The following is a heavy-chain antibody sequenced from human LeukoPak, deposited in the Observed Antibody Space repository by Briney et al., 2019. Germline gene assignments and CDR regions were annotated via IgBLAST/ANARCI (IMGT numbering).Heavy chain of an antibody. CDR2: IYYSGST. CDR3: ASTLYSGSYYLTQLDY. D-gene: IGHD1-26*01. V-gene: IGHV4-59*01. J-gene: IGHJ4*02. Sequence: PSETLSPTCTVSGGSISSYYGSWIRQPPGKGLEWIGYIYYSGSTNYNPSLKSRVTISVDTSKNQFSLKLSSVTAADTAVYYCASTLYSGSYYLTQLDYWGQGTLVTVSS. CDR1: GGSISSYY.